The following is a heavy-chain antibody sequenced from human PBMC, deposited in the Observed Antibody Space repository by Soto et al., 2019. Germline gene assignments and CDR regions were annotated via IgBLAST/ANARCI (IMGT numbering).Heavy chain of an antibody. V-gene: IGHV3-53*01. Sequence: GGSLRLSCAASGFTFSGYSMKWVRQAPGKGLEWVSVIYSGGSTYYADSVKGRFTISRDNSKNTLYLQMNSLRAEDTAVYYCARGPDYFDYWGQGTLVTVSS. CDR2: IYSGGST. CDR3: ARGPDYFDY. J-gene: IGHJ4*02. CDR1: GFTFSGYS.